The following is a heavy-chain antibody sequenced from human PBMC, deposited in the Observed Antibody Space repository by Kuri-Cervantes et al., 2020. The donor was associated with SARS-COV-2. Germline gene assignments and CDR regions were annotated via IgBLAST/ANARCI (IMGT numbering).Heavy chain of an antibody. CDR2: IYSSGTS. D-gene: IGHD2-2*01. CDR1: GDSISSDGHF. CDR3: ARDTRLGCSGTSCYSFFDY. V-gene: IGHV4-31*03. J-gene: IGHJ4*02. Sequence: SETLSLTCTVSGDSISSDGHFWTWIRQPPGKGLEWIGYIYSSGTSHYNPSLKSRVTISVDTSKNKFSPNLSSVTAADTAVYYCARDTRLGCSGTSCYSFFDYWGQGTLVTVSS.